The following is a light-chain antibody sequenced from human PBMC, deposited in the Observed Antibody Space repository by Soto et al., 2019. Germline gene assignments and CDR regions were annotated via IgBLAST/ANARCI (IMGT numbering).Light chain of an antibody. J-gene: IGKJ2*01. CDR3: QQYHNWPPQYT. V-gene: IGKV3-15*01. CDR2: GAS. CDR1: QSVASN. Sequence: EIVMTQSPASLSVSPGDVATLSCRASQSVASNVAWYQQKPGQGPRLLIHGASTRSVGVPARFIGSGSGTDFSLTISSLQSEDFAVYYCQQYHNWPPQYTFGQGTKLKIK.